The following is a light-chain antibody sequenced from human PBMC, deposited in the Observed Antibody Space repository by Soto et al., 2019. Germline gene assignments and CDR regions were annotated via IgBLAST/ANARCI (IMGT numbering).Light chain of an antibody. V-gene: IGKV1-27*01. CDR2: AAS. Sequence: DNQMTQSPSSLSASIGDRVTITCRASQGINNYLAWYQQKQGKAPNLLIYAASTLQSGVPSRFCGSGSGTAFTLTISTLQPEDVATYYCQKYNNGAFTFGPGTKVDIK. CDR3: QKYNNGAFT. J-gene: IGKJ3*01. CDR1: QGINNY.